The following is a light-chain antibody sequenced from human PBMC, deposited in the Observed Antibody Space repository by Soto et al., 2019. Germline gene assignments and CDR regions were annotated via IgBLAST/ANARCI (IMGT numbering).Light chain of an antibody. CDR2: YDD. Sequence: QSVLTQPPSVSEAPRQRVTISCSGSSSNIGNNAVNWYQQLPGKAPKLLIYYDDLLPSGVSDRFSGSKSGTSASLAISGLQSADEADYYCAAWEDSLNGLVFGGGTKLTVL. J-gene: IGLJ2*01. CDR3: AAWEDSLNGLV. V-gene: IGLV1-36*01. CDR1: SSNIGNNA.